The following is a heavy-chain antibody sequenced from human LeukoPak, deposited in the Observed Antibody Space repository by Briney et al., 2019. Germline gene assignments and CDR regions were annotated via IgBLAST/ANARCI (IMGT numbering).Heavy chain of an antibody. CDR2: ISQSGST. V-gene: IGHV4-4*02. J-gene: IGHJ5*02. CDR1: GASISSNKW. D-gene: IGHD3-10*01. CDR3: ARGLGAGSSSDWFDP. Sequence: SETLSLTCAVSGASISSNKWWGWVRQSPAKGLEWIGEISQSGSTNYNPSLKSRVTISIDKSKNQFSLRLSFVTAADTGVYYCARGLGAGSSSDWFDPWGQGTLVTVSS.